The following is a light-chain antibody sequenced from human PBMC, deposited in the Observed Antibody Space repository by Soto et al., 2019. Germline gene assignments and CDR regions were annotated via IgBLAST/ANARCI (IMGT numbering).Light chain of an antibody. Sequence: EIVLTQSPGTVSLSPGERATLSCRASQSFTSRYLAWYQQKPGQAPRLLIFGASIRDTGIPDRFSGSGSGTDFTLTISRLESEDFAVYYCQQYGSSPQTFGQGTKV. CDR1: QSFTSRY. CDR3: QQYGSSPQT. V-gene: IGKV3-20*01. J-gene: IGKJ1*01. CDR2: GAS.